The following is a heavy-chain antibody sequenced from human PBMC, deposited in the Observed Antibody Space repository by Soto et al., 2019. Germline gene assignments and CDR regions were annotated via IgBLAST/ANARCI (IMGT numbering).Heavy chain of an antibody. V-gene: IGHV3-23*01. CDR1: GFPFSSYA. CDR2: IGGSGATT. D-gene: IGHD2-15*01. Sequence: GSLRLSCAASGFPFSSYAMSCVRQAPGKGLEWVSGIGGSGATTYYAGSVMGRFTISRDTSQNTLYLQMDSLRADDTAVYSCGKDMATSAYSVLDYWGRGILVTVSS. J-gene: IGHJ4*02. CDR3: GKDMATSAYSVLDY.